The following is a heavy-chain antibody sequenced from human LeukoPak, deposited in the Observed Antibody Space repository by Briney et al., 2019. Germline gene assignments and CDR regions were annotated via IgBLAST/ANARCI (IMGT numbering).Heavy chain of an antibody. J-gene: IGHJ4*02. V-gene: IGHV3-48*04. CDR2: ISSSSSTI. CDR3: ARAPPYYDSSGFYFDY. Sequence: HSGGSLRLSCAASGFTFSSYSMNWVRQAPGKGLEWDSYISSSSSTIYYADSVKGRFTISRDNAKNSLYLQMNSLRAEDTAVYYCARAPPYYDSSGFYFDYWGQGTLVTVSS. D-gene: IGHD3-22*01. CDR1: GFTFSSYS.